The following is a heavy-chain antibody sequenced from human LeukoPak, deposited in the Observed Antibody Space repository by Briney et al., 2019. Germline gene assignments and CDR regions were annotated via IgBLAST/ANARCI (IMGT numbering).Heavy chain of an antibody. Sequence: GSLRLSCAASGFTFSSYEMNWVRQAPGKGLEWVSYISSSGSTIYYSDSVKGRFTISRDNAKNSLYLQMNSLRAEDTAVYYCAELGITMIGGVWGKGTTVTISS. V-gene: IGHV3-48*03. CDR3: AELGITMIGGV. J-gene: IGHJ6*04. CDR2: ISSSGSTI. CDR1: GFTFSSYE. D-gene: IGHD3-10*02.